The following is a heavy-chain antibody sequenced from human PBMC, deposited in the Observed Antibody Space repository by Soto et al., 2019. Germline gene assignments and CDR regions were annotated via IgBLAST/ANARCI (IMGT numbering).Heavy chain of an antibody. V-gene: IGHV1-3*01. CDR1: GYTFTNYA. J-gene: IGHJ3*02. D-gene: IGHD3-16*02. CDR2: LNAGNSNR. Sequence: QVQLVQSGAEVKKPGASVKVSCKASGYTFTNYAIHWVRQAPGQRLEWLGWLNAGNSNREYSQKFQGRIIMTKDTSTSRAYLELNSLRSEDTAVYCCARGYDYVWGWYRSDACDIWGQGTMVTVSS. CDR3: ARGYDYVWGWYRSDACDI.